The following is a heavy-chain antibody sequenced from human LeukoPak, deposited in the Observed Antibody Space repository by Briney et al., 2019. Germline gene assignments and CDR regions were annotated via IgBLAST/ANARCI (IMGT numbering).Heavy chain of an antibody. V-gene: IGHV1-18*01. D-gene: IGHD3-22*01. CDR3: ARDVGVTRFDP. Sequence: ASVKVSFKASGNAFSNYGFSWVRQAPGQGREWMGWINANSGNTDYAQNFQGRVTLTTDTSTNVAYMELRSLTSDDTAVYYCARDVGVTRFDPWGQGTLVTVSS. J-gene: IGHJ5*02. CDR1: GNAFSNYG. CDR2: INANSGNT.